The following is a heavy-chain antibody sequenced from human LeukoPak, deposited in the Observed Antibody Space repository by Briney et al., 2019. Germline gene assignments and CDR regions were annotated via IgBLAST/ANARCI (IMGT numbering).Heavy chain of an antibody. J-gene: IGHJ4*02. D-gene: IGHD6-19*01. CDR2: IKQDGSEK. CDR1: GFTFSSYW. Sequence: GGSLRLSCAASGFTFSSYWMSWVRQAPGKGLEWVANIKQDGSEKYYVDSVKGRFTISRDNAKNSLYLQMNSLRADDTAVYYCARGLSYAVAYGDYWGQGTLVTVSS. CDR3: ARGLSYAVAYGDY. V-gene: IGHV3-7*01.